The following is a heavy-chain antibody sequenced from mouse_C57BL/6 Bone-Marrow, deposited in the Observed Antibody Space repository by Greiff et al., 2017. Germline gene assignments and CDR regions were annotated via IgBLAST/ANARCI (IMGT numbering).Heavy chain of an antibody. V-gene: IGHV5-17*01. Sequence: EVQLVESGGGLVKPGGSLKLSCAASGFTFSDYGMHWVRQAPEKGLEWVAYISSGSSTIYYADTVKGRFTISRDNAKNTLFLQMTSLRSEDTAMYYCASSYSVNAMDYWGQGTSVTVSS. CDR1: GFTFSDYG. D-gene: IGHD2-12*01. J-gene: IGHJ4*01. CDR3: ASSYSVNAMDY. CDR2: ISSGSSTI.